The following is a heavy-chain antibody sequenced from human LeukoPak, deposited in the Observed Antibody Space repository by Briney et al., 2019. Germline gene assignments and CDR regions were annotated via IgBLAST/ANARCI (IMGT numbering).Heavy chain of an antibody. CDR3: TRPLAGDGTAAAQFAS. Sequence: ASVKVSCKASGYTFTSYGISWVRQAPGQGLEWMGWINPNNGATKYAQKFQGRVTMTRDTSISTAYMELSRLTSDDTAVYYCTRPLAGDGTAAAQFASWGQGSLVTVSS. CDR2: INPNNGAT. D-gene: IGHD6-13*01. V-gene: IGHV1-2*02. J-gene: IGHJ4*02. CDR1: GYTFTSYG.